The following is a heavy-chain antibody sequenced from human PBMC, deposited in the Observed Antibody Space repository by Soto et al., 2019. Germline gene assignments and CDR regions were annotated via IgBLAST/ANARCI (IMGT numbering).Heavy chain of an antibody. Sequence: GGSLRLSCAASGFTFSSYEMNWVRQAPGKGLEWVSYISSSGSTIYYADSVKGRFTISRDNAKNSLYLQMNSLRAEDTAVYYCARDGSSVTSRGGMDVWGQGTTVTVS. J-gene: IGHJ6*02. CDR3: ARDGSSVTSRGGMDV. V-gene: IGHV3-48*03. CDR1: GFTFSSYE. D-gene: IGHD4-17*01. CDR2: ISSSGSTI.